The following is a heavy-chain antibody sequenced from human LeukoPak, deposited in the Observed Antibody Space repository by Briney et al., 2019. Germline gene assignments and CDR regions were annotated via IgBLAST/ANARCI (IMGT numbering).Heavy chain of an antibody. CDR1: GFTFSSYW. Sequence: GGSLRLSCAASGFTFSSYWMSWVRQAPGKGLEWVSAISGSGGSTYYADSVKGRFTISRDNSKNTLYLQMNSLRAEDTAVYYCAKGSLRFGELSYYWGQGTLVTVSS. CDR3: AKGSLRFGELSYY. D-gene: IGHD3-10*01. CDR2: ISGSGGST. V-gene: IGHV3-23*01. J-gene: IGHJ4*02.